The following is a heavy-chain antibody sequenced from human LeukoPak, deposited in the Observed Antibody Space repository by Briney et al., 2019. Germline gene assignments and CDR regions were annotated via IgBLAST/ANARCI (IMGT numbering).Heavy chain of an antibody. CDR3: AIGGFCTSTSWYGEN. CDR1: GFTFSGSA. V-gene: IGHV3-73*01. CDR2: IRSKANSYDT. J-gene: IGHJ4*02. D-gene: IGHD2-2*01. Sequence: GGSLRLSCAASGFTFSGSAMHWVRQASGKGLEWVGRIRSKANSYDTAYAASVKGRFTIARDEAKNTAYLQMNSLKTEDTAVYYCAIGGFCTSTSWYGENWGQGTLVTVSS.